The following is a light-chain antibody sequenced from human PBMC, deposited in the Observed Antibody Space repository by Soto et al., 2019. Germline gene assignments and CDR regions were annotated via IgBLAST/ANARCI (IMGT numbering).Light chain of an antibody. CDR1: QFLSSY. CDR2: DTS. J-gene: IGKJ5*01. CDR3: HQRNK. Sequence: EVLLTQSAATLSLAPGERATLSCRASQFLSSYLAWYQQKPGQPPRLLIYDTSNRATGIPARFSGSRSGTDFTLTISSLEPEDFGVYFCHQRNKFGQGTRLEIK. V-gene: IGKV3-11*01.